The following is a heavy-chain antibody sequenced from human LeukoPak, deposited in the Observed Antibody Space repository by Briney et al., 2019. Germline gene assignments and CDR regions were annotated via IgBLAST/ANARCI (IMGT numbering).Heavy chain of an antibody. CDR1: GFTFSSYG. CDR2: IQYDGSNK. J-gene: IGHJ4*02. V-gene: IGHV3-30*02. Sequence: GGSLRLSCAASGFTFSSYGMHWVRQAPGKGLEWVAFIQYDGSNKYYADSVKGRFTISRDNSKNTLYLQMNSLRAEDTAVYYCAKGDSSGWYSYFDYWGQGTLVTVSS. CDR3: AKGDSSGWYSYFDY. D-gene: IGHD6-19*01.